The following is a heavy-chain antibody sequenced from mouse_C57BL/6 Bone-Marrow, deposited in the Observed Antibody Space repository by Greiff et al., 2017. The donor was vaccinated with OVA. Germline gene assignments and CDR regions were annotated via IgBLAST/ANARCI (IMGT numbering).Heavy chain of an antibody. CDR1: GYTFTDYY. CDR2: INPNNGGT. V-gene: IGHV1-26*01. CDR3: ARNGWLLPDWFAY. D-gene: IGHD2-3*01. Sequence: VQLQQSGPELVKPGASVKISCKASGYTFTDYYMNWVKQSHGKSLEWIGDINPNNGGTSYNQKFKGKATLTVDKSSSTAYMELRSLTSEDSAVYYCARNGWLLPDWFAYWGQGTLVTVSA. J-gene: IGHJ3*01.